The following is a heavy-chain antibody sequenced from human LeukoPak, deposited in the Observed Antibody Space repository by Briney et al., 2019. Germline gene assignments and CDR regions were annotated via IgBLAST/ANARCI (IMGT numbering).Heavy chain of an antibody. V-gene: IGHV1-2*06. J-gene: IGHJ3*02. CDR1: GYTFTGYH. D-gene: IGHD3-22*01. Sequence: ASVKVSCKASGYTFTGYHMHWVRQAPGQGLEWMGRINPNSGGTNYAQKFQGRVTMTRDTSISTAYMELSRLRSDDTAVYYCARDRESYYYDSSGYGYDAFDIWGQGTMVTVSS. CDR3: ARDRESYYYDSSGYGYDAFDI. CDR2: INPNSGGT.